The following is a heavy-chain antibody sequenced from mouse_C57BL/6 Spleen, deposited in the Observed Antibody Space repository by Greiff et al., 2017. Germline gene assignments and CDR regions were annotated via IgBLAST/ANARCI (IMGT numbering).Heavy chain of an antibody. CDR3: TRWVVTTTVDY. CDR1: GYTFTDYE. CDR2: IDPETGGT. V-gene: IGHV1-15*01. Sequence: VQLQQSGAELVRPGASVTLSCKASGYTFTDYEMHWVKQTPVHGLEWIGAIDPETGGTAYNQKFKGKAILTADKSSSTAYMELRSLTSEDSAVYYCTRWVVTTTVDYWGQGTTLTVSS. J-gene: IGHJ2*01. D-gene: IGHD2-2*01.